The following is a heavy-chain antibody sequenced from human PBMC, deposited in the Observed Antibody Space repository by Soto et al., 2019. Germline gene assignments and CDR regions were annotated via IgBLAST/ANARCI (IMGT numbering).Heavy chain of an antibody. D-gene: IGHD1-7*01. V-gene: IGHV1-2*04. CDR1: GYTFTGYY. CDR2: INPNSGGT. Sequence: ASVKVSCKASGYTFTGYYMHWVRQAPGQGLEWMGWINPNSGGTNYAQKFQGWVTMTRDTSISTAYMELSRLRSDDTAVYYCARDSAKSEELELINNWFDPWGQGTLVTVSS. CDR3: ARDSAKSEELELINNWFDP. J-gene: IGHJ5*02.